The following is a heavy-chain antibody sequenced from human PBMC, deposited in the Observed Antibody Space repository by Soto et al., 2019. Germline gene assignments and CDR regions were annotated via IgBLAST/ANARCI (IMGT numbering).Heavy chain of an antibody. V-gene: IGHV4-38-2*01. CDR1: GYSISRGYY. J-gene: IGHJ6*02. CDR3: DSRSPAALYYYGMDV. Sequence: PSETLSLTCAVSGYSISRGYYWGWIRQPPGKVLEWIGNIYHSGSTYHNPSLKSRVTISVDRSKNQFSLKLSSVTAEDTAVYYCDSRSPAALYYYGMDVWGQGTTVTVSS. CDR2: IYHSGST. D-gene: IGHD2-2*01.